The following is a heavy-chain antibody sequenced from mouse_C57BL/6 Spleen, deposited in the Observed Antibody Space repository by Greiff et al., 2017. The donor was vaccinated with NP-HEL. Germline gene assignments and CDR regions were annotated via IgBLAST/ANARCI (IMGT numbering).Heavy chain of an antibody. J-gene: IGHJ4*01. CDR2: IDPSDSYT. Sequence: QVHVKQPGAELVMPGASVKLSCKASGYTFTSYWMHWVKQRPGQGLEWIGEIDPSDSYTNYNQKFKGKSTLTVDKSSSTAYMQLSSLTSEDSAVYYCAKRSNYGFYAMDYWGQGTSVTVSS. D-gene: IGHD2-5*01. CDR1: GYTFTSYW. V-gene: IGHV1-69*01. CDR3: AKRSNYGFYAMDY.